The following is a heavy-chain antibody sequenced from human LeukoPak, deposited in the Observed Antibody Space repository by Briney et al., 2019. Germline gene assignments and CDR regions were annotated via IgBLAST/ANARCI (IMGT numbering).Heavy chain of an antibody. J-gene: IGHJ4*02. CDR2: ISGSGGST. CDR3: AKGTGYSSGSYDY. D-gene: IGHD6-19*01. Sequence: GGSLRLSCAASGFTFSNYAMSWVRQAPGKGLEWVSGISGSGGSTYYGDSVKGRFTISRDNAKNSLYLQMNSLRADDTALYFCAKGTGYSSGSYDYWGQGTLVTVSS. V-gene: IGHV3-23*01. CDR1: GFTFSNYA.